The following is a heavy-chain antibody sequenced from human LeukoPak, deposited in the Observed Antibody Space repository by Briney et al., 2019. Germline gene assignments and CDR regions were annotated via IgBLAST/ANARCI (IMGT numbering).Heavy chain of an antibody. Sequence: GGSLRLSCAASGFTFSSYSMNWVRQAPGRGLEWVSSISSSNSYMYYADSVKGRFTISRDNAKNSLYLQMNSLRAEDTAVYYCARDYFAVANNGDGFDIWGQGTMVTISS. CDR1: GFTFSSYS. CDR2: ISSSNSYM. J-gene: IGHJ3*02. V-gene: IGHV3-21*01. CDR3: ARDYFAVANNGDGFDI. D-gene: IGHD6-19*01.